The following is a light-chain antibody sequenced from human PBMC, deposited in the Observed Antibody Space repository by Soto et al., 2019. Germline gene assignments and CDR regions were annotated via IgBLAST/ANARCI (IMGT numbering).Light chain of an antibody. J-gene: IGKJ4*01. CDR1: QGISNY. V-gene: IGKV1-27*01. Sequence: DIQMTQSPSSLSASVGDRVTITCRASQGISNYLAWYQQKPGKVPKLVIYAASTLQSGVPSRFSGSGSGTDFTLTISSLQPEDVATYYCQKYNSALPLTFGGGTKVEIK. CDR3: QKYNSALPLT. CDR2: AAS.